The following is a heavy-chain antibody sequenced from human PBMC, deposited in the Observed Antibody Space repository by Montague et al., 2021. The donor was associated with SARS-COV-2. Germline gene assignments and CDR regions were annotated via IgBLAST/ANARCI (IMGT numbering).Heavy chain of an antibody. CDR1: GGSISSTSYY. CDR3: VREKAGGLRNVFDI. Sequence: SETLSLTCTISGGSISSTSYYWGWVRQPPGKGLEWIGSIYHSGSAYYNPSLKSRVTISIDTSKNQFSLKLSSVTAADTAVLFCVREKAGGLRNVFDIWGQGTTVTVSS. V-gene: IGHV4-39*07. J-gene: IGHJ3*02. CDR2: IYHSGSA.